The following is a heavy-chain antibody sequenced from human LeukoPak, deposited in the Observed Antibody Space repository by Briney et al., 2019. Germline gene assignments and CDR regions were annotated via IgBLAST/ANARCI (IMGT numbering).Heavy chain of an antibody. CDR3: ARHSASSYYYYGMDV. Sequence: SETLSCTCTVSGGSISSSSYYWDWIRQPPGKGLEWIGSIYYSGSTYYKPSLKRRVSISVDTSKNQFSLNLTSVTPAGTAVYYCARHSASSYYYYGMDVWGQGTPVTVSS. CDR1: GGSISSSSYY. CDR2: IYYSGST. V-gene: IGHV4-39*01. J-gene: IGHJ6*02.